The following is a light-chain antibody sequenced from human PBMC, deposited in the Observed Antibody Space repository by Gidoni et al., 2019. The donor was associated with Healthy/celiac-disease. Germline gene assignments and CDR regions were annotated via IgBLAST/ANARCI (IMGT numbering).Light chain of an antibody. Sequence: QSVLTQPPSASGTPAQGVTISCSGSSSNIGSNYVYWYQQLPGTAPKLLIYRNNQRPSGVPDRFSGSKSGTSASLAISGLRSEDEADYYCAAWDDSLSGWVFGGGTKLTVL. CDR3: AAWDDSLSGWV. CDR1: SSNIGSNY. V-gene: IGLV1-47*01. J-gene: IGLJ3*02. CDR2: RNN.